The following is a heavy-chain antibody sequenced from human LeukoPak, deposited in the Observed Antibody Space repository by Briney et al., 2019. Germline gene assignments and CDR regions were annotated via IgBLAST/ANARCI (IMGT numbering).Heavy chain of an antibody. J-gene: IGHJ4*02. D-gene: IGHD6-13*01. CDR3: AREIAAYDY. V-gene: IGHV3-48*03. Sequence: GGSLRLSCAASGFTFSSYEMNWVRQAPGKGLEWVSYISSSGSTIYYADSVKGRFTISRDNAKNSLYLQMNSLRAEDAAVYYCAREIAAYDYWGQGTLVTVSS. CDR1: GFTFSSYE. CDR2: ISSSGSTI.